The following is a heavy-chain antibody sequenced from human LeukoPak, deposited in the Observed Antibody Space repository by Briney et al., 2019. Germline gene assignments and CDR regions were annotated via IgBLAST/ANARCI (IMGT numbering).Heavy chain of an antibody. J-gene: IGHJ4*02. Sequence: GGSLRLSCAASGFTFSSYGMHWVRQAPGKGLEWVAVISSDGSNEDYADSVKGRFTISRDNAKNSLYLQMNSLRAEDTAVYYCARDSGGSVDYWGQGTLVTVSS. D-gene: IGHD3-10*01. V-gene: IGHV3-30*03. CDR1: GFTFSSYG. CDR2: ISSDGSNE. CDR3: ARDSGGSVDY.